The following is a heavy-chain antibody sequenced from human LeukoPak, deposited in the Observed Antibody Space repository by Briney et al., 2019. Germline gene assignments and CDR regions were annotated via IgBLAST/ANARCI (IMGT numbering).Heavy chain of an antibody. CDR2: ISGSGGST. Sequence: PGGSLRLSCAASGFTFSSYAMSWVRQAPGKGLEWVSAISGSGGSTYYADSVKGRFTISRDNSKNTLYLQMNSLRAEDTAVYYCAKLADHVWGSYRYLSFDYWGQGTLVTVSS. V-gene: IGHV3-23*01. D-gene: IGHD3-16*02. CDR3: AKLADHVWGSYRYLSFDY. J-gene: IGHJ4*02. CDR1: GFTFSSYA.